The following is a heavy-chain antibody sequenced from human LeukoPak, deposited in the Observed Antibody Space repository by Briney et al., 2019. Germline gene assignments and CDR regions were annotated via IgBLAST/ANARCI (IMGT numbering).Heavy chain of an antibody. Sequence: KPSETLSLTCAVYGGSFSGYYWSWIRQPPGKGLEWIGEINHSGSTNYNPSLKSRVTISVDTSKNRFSLKLSSVTAADTAVYYCASRTRFPLRFFDYWGQGTLVTVSS. CDR3: ASRTRFPLRFFDY. J-gene: IGHJ4*02. CDR2: INHSGST. CDR1: GGSFSGYY. D-gene: IGHD3-3*01. V-gene: IGHV4-34*01.